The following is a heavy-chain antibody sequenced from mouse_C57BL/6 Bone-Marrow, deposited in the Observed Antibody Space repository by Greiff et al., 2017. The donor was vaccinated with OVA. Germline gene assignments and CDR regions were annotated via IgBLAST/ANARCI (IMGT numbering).Heavy chain of an antibody. V-gene: IGHV1-81*01. CDR1: GYTFTSYG. Sequence: QVQLQQSGAELARPGASVKLSCKASGYTFTSYGISWVKQSTGQGLEWIGEIYPRSGNTYYNENLKGKATLSADKSSSTAYLELRSLTSENSAVNICARWLLLYFDYWGKGTTLTVSS. J-gene: IGHJ2*01. D-gene: IGHD2-3*01. CDR2: IYPRSGNT. CDR3: ARWLLLYFDY.